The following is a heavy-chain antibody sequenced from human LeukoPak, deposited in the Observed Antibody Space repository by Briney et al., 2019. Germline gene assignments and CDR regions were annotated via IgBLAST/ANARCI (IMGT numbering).Heavy chain of an antibody. J-gene: IGHJ6*03. CDR1: GYTFTSYD. D-gene: IGHD3-9*01. CDR3: ARGTKSNYDILTGYLYYYCYYMDV. V-gene: IGHV1-8*01. CDR2: MNPNSGNT. Sequence: ASVKVSCKAFGYTFTSYDINWVRQATGQGLEWMGWMNPNSGNTGYAQKFQGRVTMTRNTSISTAYMELSSLRSEDTAVYYCARGTKSNYDILTGYLYYYCYYMDVWGKGTTVTISS.